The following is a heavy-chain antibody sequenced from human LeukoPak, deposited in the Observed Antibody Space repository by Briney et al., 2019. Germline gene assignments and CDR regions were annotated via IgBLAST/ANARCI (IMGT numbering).Heavy chain of an antibody. CDR3: ARDPATYYYDSSGYSDY. J-gene: IGHJ4*02. Sequence: PGGSLRLSCAASGFTFSSYWMSWVRQAPGKGLEWVANIKQDGSEKYYVDSVKGRFTISRDNAKNSLYLQMNSLRAEDTAVYYCARDPATYYYDSSGYSDYWGQGTLVTVSS. CDR1: GFTFSSYW. CDR2: IKQDGSEK. V-gene: IGHV3-7*01. D-gene: IGHD3-22*01.